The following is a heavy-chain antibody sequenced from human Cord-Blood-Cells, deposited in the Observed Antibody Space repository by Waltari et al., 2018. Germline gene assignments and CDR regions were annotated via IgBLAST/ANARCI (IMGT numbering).Heavy chain of an antibody. CDR3: TSLHYYDSSGYYY. CDR1: GFTFSGSA. V-gene: IGHV3-73*02. D-gene: IGHD3-22*01. Sequence: EVQLVESGGGLVQPGGSLKLSCAASGFTFSGSAMHSVRQASGKGLEWVGRSRSKANSYATAYAASVKGRFTISRDDSKNTAYLQMNSLKTEDTAVYYCTSLHYYDSSGYYYWGQGTLVTVSS. CDR2: SRSKANSYAT. J-gene: IGHJ4*02.